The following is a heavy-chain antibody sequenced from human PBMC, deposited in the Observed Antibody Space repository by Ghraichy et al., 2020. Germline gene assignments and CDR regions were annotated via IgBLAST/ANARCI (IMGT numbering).Heavy chain of an antibody. CDR3: ARDVRVAGDY. CDR1: GFTFSRYW. CDR2: IKEDGSEK. Sequence: GGSLRLSCAASGFTFSRYWMSWVRQVPGKGLELLANIKEDGSEKYYVDSVKGRFTISRDNAKNSLYLQMNSLRVEDTAVYYCARDVRVAGDYWGRGNLVTVSS. J-gene: IGHJ4*02. D-gene: IGHD2-15*01. V-gene: IGHV3-7*03.